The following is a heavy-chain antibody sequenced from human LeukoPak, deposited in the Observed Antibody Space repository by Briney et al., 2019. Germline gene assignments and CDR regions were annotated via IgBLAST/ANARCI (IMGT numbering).Heavy chain of an antibody. V-gene: IGHV1-2*02. CDR1: GYTFTGYY. Sequence: ASVKVSCRASGYTFTGYYVHWVRQAPGQGLEWMGWINPNSGGTNYAQKFQGRVTMTRDTSISTAYMELSSLRSEDTAVYYCARGRRIVVVPAAIYYFDYWGQGTLVTVSS. J-gene: IGHJ4*02. D-gene: IGHD2-2*01. CDR3: ARGRRIVVVPAAIYYFDY. CDR2: INPNSGGT.